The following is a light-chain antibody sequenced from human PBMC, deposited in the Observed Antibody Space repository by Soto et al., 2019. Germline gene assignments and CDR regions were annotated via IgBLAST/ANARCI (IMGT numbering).Light chain of an antibody. Sequence: EIVITQSPATLSVSPGGRATLSCRASQSVSSFLAWYQQKPGQPPRLVIYRASTRATGIPARFSGSGSGTEFSLTISSLQSEDFAVYYCQQYSTWPPRYTFGQGTKLEI. CDR3: QQYSTWPPRYT. CDR2: RAS. V-gene: IGKV3-15*01. J-gene: IGKJ2*01. CDR1: QSVSSF.